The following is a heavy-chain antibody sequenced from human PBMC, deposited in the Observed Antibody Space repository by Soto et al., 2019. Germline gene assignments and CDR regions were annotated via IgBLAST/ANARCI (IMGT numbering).Heavy chain of an antibody. CDR3: ARGGGDFYD. CDR1: GGSFSGYY. D-gene: IGHD3-16*01. J-gene: IGHJ4*02. V-gene: IGHV4-34*01. CDR2: INHSGST. Sequence: QVQLQQWGAGLLKPSETLSLTCAVYGGSFSGYYWSWIRQPPGKGLEWIGEINHSGSTNYNPSLKSQATIPVDRPKNHFPVRLGSVTAAGRGVYYCARGGGDFYDWGQGPRDTVSS.